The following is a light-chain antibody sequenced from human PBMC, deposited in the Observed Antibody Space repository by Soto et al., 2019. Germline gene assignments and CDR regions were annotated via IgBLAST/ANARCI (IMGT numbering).Light chain of an antibody. V-gene: IGKV3-15*01. CDR1: QSVSNN. CDR2: RAS. J-gene: IGKJ1*01. Sequence: EIVMTQSPATLSVSPGERATLSCRASQSVSNNLAWYQQKPGQPPRLLIYRASTRATGIPARFSGSGSGTEFTLTISSLQSEDFAVYYCQHYNNWPPWTFGQGPKVEIK. CDR3: QHYNNWPPWT.